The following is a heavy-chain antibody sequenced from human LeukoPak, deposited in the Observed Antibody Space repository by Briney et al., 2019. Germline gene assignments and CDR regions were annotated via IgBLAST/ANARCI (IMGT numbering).Heavy chain of an antibody. Sequence: SETLSLTCVVSGDSISSGAYSWSWIRQPPGKGLEWIGYIFHTGSTFYNPSLKSRVTISVDNSKNQFSLRLSSVTAADTAVYYCAKVETAAAATLRGFDYWGQGTLVTVSS. D-gene: IGHD6-13*01. CDR3: AKVETAAAATLRGFDY. V-gene: IGHV4-30-2*01. CDR1: GDSISSGAYS. CDR2: IFHTGST. J-gene: IGHJ4*02.